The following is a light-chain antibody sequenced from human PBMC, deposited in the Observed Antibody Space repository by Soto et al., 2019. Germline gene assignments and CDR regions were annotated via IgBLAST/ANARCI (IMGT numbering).Light chain of an antibody. CDR3: QQSYNTPRRT. CDR1: QTISTS. V-gene: IGKV1-39*01. CDR2: AAS. J-gene: IGKJ1*01. Sequence: DIPMTQSPSSLSASVGDRVTITCRASQTISTSLNWYQQKPGEAPNLLIYAASTLQSGVPSRFSGSGSGTDFTLTISSLQPEDFATYYCQQSYNTPRRTFGQGTKVEFK.